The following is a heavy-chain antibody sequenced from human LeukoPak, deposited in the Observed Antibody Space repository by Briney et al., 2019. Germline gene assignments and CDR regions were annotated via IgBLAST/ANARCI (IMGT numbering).Heavy chain of an antibody. CDR1: RVTFSDDS. V-gene: IGHV3-23*01. CDR3: GADTSGWYDF. D-gene: IGHD6-25*01. CDR2: ISAGGGST. Sequence: PGGSLRLSCAVSRVTFSDDSMTSGRQAPGKGLFWVSGISAGGGSTYYADSVKGRFTISRDNSKNTMYLQMRYLRADDTAVYYCGADTSGWYDFWGQGTLVTVSS. J-gene: IGHJ5*01.